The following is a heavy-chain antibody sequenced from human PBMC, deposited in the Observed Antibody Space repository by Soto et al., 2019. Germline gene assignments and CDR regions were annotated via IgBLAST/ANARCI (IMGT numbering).Heavy chain of an antibody. CDR2: ISAYNGNT. D-gene: IGHD4-4*01. J-gene: IGHJ6*02. CDR3: ARGTVTTFVAPTDYYYYGMDV. Sequence: GASVKVSCKASGYTFTSYGISWVRQAPGQGLEWMGWISAYNGNTNYAQKLQGRVTMTTDTSTSTAYMELRSLRSDDTAVYYCARGTVTTFVAPTDYYYYGMDVWGQGTTVTVSS. V-gene: IGHV1-18*01. CDR1: GYTFTSYG.